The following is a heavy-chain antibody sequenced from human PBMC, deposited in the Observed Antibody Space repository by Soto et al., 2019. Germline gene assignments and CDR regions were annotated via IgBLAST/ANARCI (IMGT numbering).Heavy chain of an antibody. CDR1: GFTFSSSA. D-gene: IGHD6-13*01. CDR3: TRLRITAAGPFDY. V-gene: IGHV3-73*01. Sequence: EVQLVESGGGLVQPGGSLKLSCAASGFTFSSSAMHWVRQASGKGLEWVGRIRSKANNYATAYAASVKGRFTISRDDSKNTAYLQMNGLETEDTAVYYCTRLRITAAGPFDYWGQGTLVTVSS. CDR2: IRSKANNYAT. J-gene: IGHJ4*02.